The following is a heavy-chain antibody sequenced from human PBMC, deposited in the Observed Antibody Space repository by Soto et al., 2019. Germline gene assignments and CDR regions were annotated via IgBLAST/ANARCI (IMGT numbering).Heavy chain of an antibody. D-gene: IGHD3-9*01. CDR2: ISGSGGST. CDR3: AKSGYDILTGYYDETGYNWFDP. CDR1: GFTFSSYA. V-gene: IGHV3-23*01. Sequence: GGSLRLSCAASGFTFSSYAMSWVRQAPGKGLEWVSAISGSGGSTYYADSVKGRFTISRDNSKNTLYLQMNSLRAEDTAVYYCAKSGYDILTGYYDETGYNWFDPWGQGTLVTVSS. J-gene: IGHJ5*02.